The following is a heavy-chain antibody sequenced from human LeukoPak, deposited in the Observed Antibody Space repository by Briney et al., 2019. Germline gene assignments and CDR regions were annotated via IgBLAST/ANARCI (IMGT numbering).Heavy chain of an antibody. CDR3: ARLERYGY. J-gene: IGHJ4*02. Sequence: PGGSLRLSCAASGFILSDYNMHWVRQAPGKGLEWVAVISYDGSNKYYADSVKGRFTISRDNSKNTLYLQMNSLRAEDTAVYYCARLERYGYWGQGTLVTVSS. CDR1: GFILSDYN. D-gene: IGHD5-24*01. V-gene: IGHV3-30*14. CDR2: ISYDGSNK.